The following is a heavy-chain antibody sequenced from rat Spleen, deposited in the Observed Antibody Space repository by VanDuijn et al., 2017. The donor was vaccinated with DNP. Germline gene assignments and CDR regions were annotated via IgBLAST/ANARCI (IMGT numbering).Heavy chain of an antibody. J-gene: IGHJ4*01. D-gene: IGHD1-12*02. CDR3: ARVGDLHDGGDGDVLDA. Sequence: EVQLVESGGGLVQPGRSLKLSCAASGFSFSDYDMAWVRQAPTKGLEWVACMSPTTRSSYYPDSVKGRFTISRDDAENTLFLQMNSLRSEDTATYYCARVGDLHDGGDGDVLDAWGQGTSVTVSS. CDR2: MSPTTRSS. V-gene: IGHV5-19*01. CDR1: GFSFSDYD.